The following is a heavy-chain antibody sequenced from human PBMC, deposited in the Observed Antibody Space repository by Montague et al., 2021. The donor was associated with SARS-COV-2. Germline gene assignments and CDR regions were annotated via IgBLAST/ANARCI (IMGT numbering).Heavy chain of an antibody. V-gene: IGHV4-59*01. J-gene: IGHJ4*02. Sequence: SETLSLTCTVSGGSISRYYWSWIRQPPGKGLEWIGYIYYSGSTNYNPSPKSRVTISVDTSKNQFSLKLSSVTAADTAVYYCARGFDYWGQGTLVTVSS. CDR2: IYYSGST. CDR3: ARGFDY. CDR1: GGSISRYY.